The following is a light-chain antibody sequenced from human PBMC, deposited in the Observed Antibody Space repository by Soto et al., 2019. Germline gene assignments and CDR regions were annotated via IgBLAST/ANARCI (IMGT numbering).Light chain of an antibody. CDR1: QSISRY. Sequence: EIVLTQSPATLSLSPGDRATLSCRASQSISRYLAWYQQKPGQAPRLLIYDASNRATGIPARFSGSGSGTDFALTISSLEPEDFAIYYCQQRSDWPLTFGGGTKVEIK. V-gene: IGKV3-11*01. J-gene: IGKJ4*01. CDR2: DAS. CDR3: QQRSDWPLT.